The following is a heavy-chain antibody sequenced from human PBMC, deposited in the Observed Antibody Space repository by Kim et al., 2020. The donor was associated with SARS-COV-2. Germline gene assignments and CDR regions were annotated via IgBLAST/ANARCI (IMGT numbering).Heavy chain of an antibody. J-gene: IGHJ3*02. CDR1: GFTVSSNY. D-gene: IGHD1-26*01. V-gene: IGHV3-53*01. Sequence: GGSLRLSCAASGFTVSSNYMSWVRQAPGKGLEWVSVIYSGGSTYYADSVKGRFTISRDNSKNTLYLQMNSLRAEDTAVYYCARDYVVGIGAFDIWGQGTMVTVSS. CDR2: IYSGGST. CDR3: ARDYVVGIGAFDI.